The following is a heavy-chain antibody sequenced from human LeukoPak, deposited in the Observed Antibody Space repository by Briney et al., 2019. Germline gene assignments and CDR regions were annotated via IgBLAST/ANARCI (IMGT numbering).Heavy chain of an antibody. V-gene: IGHV3-21*01. CDR3: AREYMVRGAMGY. CDR2: ISSSSSYI. J-gene: IGHJ4*02. CDR1: GFTFSSYS. Sequence: GGSLRLSCAASGFTFSSYSMNWVRQAPGKGLEWVPSISSSSSYIHYADSVKGRFTISRDNAKNSLYLQMNSLRAEDTAVYYCAREYMVRGAMGYWGQGTLVTVSS. D-gene: IGHD3-10*01.